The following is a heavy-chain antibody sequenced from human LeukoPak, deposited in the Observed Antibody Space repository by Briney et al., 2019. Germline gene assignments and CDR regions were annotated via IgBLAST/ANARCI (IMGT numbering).Heavy chain of an antibody. Sequence: SVKVSCKASGGTFSSYAISWVRQAPGQGLEWMGGIIPIFGTANYAQKFQGRVTITADESTSTAYMELSSLRSEDTAVYYCARGNGFLEWLARGQGKNYYYYMDVWGKGTTVIVSS. J-gene: IGHJ6*03. CDR1: GGTFSSYA. V-gene: IGHV1-69*13. D-gene: IGHD3-3*01. CDR3: ARGNGFLEWLARGQGKNYYYYMDV. CDR2: IIPIFGTA.